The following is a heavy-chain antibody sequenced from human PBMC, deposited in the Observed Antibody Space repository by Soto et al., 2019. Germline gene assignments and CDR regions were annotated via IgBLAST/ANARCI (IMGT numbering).Heavy chain of an antibody. V-gene: IGHV4-31*03. CDR2: IYYSGST. CDR1: GGSISSGGYY. D-gene: IGHD2-15*01. J-gene: IGHJ4*02. CDR3: ARGSVVAAALFDC. Sequence: QVQLQESGPGLVKPSQTLSLTCTVSGGSISSGGYYWSWIRQHPGKGLEWIGYIYYSGSTYYNPSLKSRVTMSVDTSKNQFSLKLSSVTAADTAVYYCARGSVVAAALFDCWGQGTLVTVSS.